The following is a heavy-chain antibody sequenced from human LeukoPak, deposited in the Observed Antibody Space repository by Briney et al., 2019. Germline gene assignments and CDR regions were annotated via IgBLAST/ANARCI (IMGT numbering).Heavy chain of an antibody. CDR2: ISYDGSNK. CDR1: GCTFSSYG. J-gene: IGHJ4*02. D-gene: IGHD6-19*01. V-gene: IGHV3-30*18. Sequence: GGSLRLSCAASGCTFSSYGMHWVRQAPGKGLEWVAVISYDGSNKYYPDSVKGRFTISRDNSKNTLYLQMNSLRAEDTAVYYCANDEGGWYSYFDYWGQGTLVTVSS. CDR3: ANDEGGWYSYFDY.